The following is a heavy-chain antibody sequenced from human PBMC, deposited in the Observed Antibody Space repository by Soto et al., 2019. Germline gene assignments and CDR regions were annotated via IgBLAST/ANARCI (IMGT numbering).Heavy chain of an antibody. D-gene: IGHD3-22*01. J-gene: IGHJ4*02. CDR2: IYPGDSDT. V-gene: IGHV5-51*01. CDR3: ARLSNYDSSGYYFPAYFDY. Sequence: PGESLKISCKGSGYSFTSYWIGWVRQMPGKGLEWMGIIYPGDSDTRYSPSFQGQVTISADKSISTAYLQWSSLKASDTAMYYCARLSNYDSSGYYFPAYFDYWGQGTLVTVSS. CDR1: GYSFTSYW.